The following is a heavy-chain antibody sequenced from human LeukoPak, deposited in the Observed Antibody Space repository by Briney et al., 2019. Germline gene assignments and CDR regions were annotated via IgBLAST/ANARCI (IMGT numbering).Heavy chain of an antibody. J-gene: IGHJ4*02. CDR1: GGSFSGYY. D-gene: IGHD5-18*01. CDR2: INHSGST. Sequence: SETLSLTCAVYGGSFSGYYWSWIRQPPGKGLEWIGEINHSGSTNYNPSLKSRVTISVDTSKTQFSLKLSSVTAADTAVYYCARAWGSYGFFDYWGQGTLVTVSS. CDR3: ARAWGSYGFFDY. V-gene: IGHV4-34*01.